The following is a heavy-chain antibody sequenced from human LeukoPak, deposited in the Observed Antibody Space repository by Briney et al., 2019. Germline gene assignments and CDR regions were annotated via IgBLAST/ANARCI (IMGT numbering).Heavy chain of an antibody. CDR2: IKQDGSEK. J-gene: IGHJ4*02. Sequence: GGSLRLSCVASGFSFSSYWMSWVRQAPGKGLEWVANIKQDGSEKYFVGSVKGRFTISRDNAKNSLYLQMNSLRVEDTAVYYCAKEGRSLQTYWGQGTLVTVSS. CDR1: GFSFSSYW. CDR3: AKEGRSLQTY. V-gene: IGHV3-7*03. D-gene: IGHD5-24*01.